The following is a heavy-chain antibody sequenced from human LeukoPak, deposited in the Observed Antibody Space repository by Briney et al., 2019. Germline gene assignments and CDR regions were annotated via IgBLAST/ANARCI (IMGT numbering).Heavy chain of an antibody. Sequence: PSQTLSLTCTVSGGTISSGGYYWSWLRQHPGKGLEWIGYIYYSGSTYYNPSLKSRVTISVVTSKNQFSLKLSSVTAADTAVYYCARVGSSGYYSVDYWGQGTLVTVSS. CDR3: ARVGSSGYYSVDY. V-gene: IGHV4-31*03. CDR1: GGTISSGGYY. CDR2: IYYSGST. D-gene: IGHD3-22*01. J-gene: IGHJ4*02.